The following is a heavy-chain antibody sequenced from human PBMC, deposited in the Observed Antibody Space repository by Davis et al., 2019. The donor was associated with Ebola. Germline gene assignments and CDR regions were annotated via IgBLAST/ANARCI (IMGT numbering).Heavy chain of an antibody. Sequence: SLKISCAASGFTFDDYTMHWVRQAPGKGLEWVSGISWNSGSIGYADSVKGRFTISRDNAKNSLYLQMNSLRAEDTALYYCAKDRSYQLLYWFDPWGQGTLVTVSS. J-gene: IGHJ5*02. CDR1: GFTFDDYT. V-gene: IGHV3-9*01. CDR2: ISWNSGSI. D-gene: IGHD2-2*01. CDR3: AKDRSYQLLYWFDP.